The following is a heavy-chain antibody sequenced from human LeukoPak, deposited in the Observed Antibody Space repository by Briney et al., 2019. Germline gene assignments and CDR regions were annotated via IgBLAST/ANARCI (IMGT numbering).Heavy chain of an antibody. J-gene: IGHJ4*02. D-gene: IGHD2/OR15-2a*01. CDR2: ISSTGSTI. CDR3: VGSKAPFFYFDY. Sequence: GGSLRLSWAASGFTFSAHSLRWVRQAPGKGLEWLSYISSTGSTIYYAGSVKGRFTISRDNAKNSLYLQMNSLRAEDTAVYYCVGSKAPFFYFDYWGQGILVTVS. V-gene: IGHV3-48*01. CDR1: GFTFSAHS.